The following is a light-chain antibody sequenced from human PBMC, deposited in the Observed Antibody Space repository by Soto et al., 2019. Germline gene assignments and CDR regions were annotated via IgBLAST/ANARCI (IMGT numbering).Light chain of an antibody. CDR2: KAS. J-gene: IGKJ1*01. CDR3: QDYNSWT. CDR1: QSISTC. V-gene: IGKV1-5*03. Sequence: DIQMTQSPSTLSSSVGDRVTITCRASQSISTCLSWYQQKPGKAPKVLIYKASNLQSGVSLRFSGSGSGTEFTLTISSLQPDDFATYYCQDYNSWTFGQGTKVDI.